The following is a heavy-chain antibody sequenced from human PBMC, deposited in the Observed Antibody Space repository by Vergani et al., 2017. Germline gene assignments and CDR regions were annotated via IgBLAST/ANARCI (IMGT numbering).Heavy chain of an antibody. J-gene: IGHJ4*02. V-gene: IGHV4-4*02. CDR1: GGSISNNNW. CDR2: IYHSGST. CDR3: ARDGQWPVRGGFDS. D-gene: IGHD6-19*01. Sequence: QVQLQESGPGLVKPSGTLSLTCAVSGGSISNNNWWSWVRQPPGKGLEWIGEIYHSGSTTYNPSLKSRVTISVDKSENQFSLKLNSVTAADTAVYYCARDGQWPVRGGFDSLGQGTLVTVSS.